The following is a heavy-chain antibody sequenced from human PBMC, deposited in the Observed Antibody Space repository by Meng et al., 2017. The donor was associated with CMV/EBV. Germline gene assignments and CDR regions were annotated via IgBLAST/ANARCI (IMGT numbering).Heavy chain of an antibody. D-gene: IGHD3-3*01. J-gene: IGHJ6*02. CDR1: GFTFSSYS. CDR3: AREIGVARYDWYGMDV. V-gene: IGHV3-21*01. Sequence: ESLKISCAASGFTFSSYSMNWVRQAPGKGLEWVSSISSSSSYIYYADSVKGRFTISRDNAKNSLYLQMNSLRAEDTAVYYCAREIGVARYDWYGMDVWGQGTTVTVSS. CDR2: ISSSSSYI.